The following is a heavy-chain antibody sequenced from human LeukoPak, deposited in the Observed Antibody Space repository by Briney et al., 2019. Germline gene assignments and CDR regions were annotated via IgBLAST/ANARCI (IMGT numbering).Heavy chain of an antibody. V-gene: IGHV4-59*03. CDR2: VHYSGST. CDR1: GGYISGFY. D-gene: IGHD3-22*01. CDR3: ATYYSDSSAYVHYLDS. Sequence: SETLSLTCTVSGGYISGFYWSWIRQPPEKGLEWIGYVHYSGSTNYNPSLKSRVIISVDSSKNQFSLKLSSVTAADTAVYYCATYYSDSSAYVHYLDSWGQGTLVTVSS. J-gene: IGHJ4*02.